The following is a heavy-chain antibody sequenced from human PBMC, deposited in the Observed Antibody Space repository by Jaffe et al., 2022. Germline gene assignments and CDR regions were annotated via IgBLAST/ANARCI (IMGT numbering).Heavy chain of an antibody. J-gene: IGHJ4*02. V-gene: IGHV3-30*02. Sequence: QVQLVESGGGVVQPGGSLRLSCAASGFTFSSYGMHWVRQAPGKGLEWVAFIRYDGSNKYYADSVKGRFTISRDNSKNTLYLQMNSLRAEDTAVYYCAKALPGIAAAGFDYWGQGTLVTVSS. CDR2: IRYDGSNK. CDR3: AKALPGIAAAGFDY. D-gene: IGHD6-13*01. CDR1: GFTFSSYG.